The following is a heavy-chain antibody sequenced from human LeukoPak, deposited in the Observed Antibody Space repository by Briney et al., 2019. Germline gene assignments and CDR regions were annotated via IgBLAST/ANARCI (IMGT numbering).Heavy chain of an antibody. J-gene: IGHJ6*03. Sequence: PGGSLRLSCAASGFTFSSYAMHWVRQAPGKGLEWVAVISYDGSNKYYADSVKGRFTISRDNSKNTLYLQMNSLRAEDTAVYYCARGTSIAAPYYYYYMDVWGKGTTVTVSS. CDR3: ARGTSIAAPYYYYYMDV. CDR1: GFTFSSYA. CDR2: ISYDGSNK. D-gene: IGHD6-6*01. V-gene: IGHV3-30*04.